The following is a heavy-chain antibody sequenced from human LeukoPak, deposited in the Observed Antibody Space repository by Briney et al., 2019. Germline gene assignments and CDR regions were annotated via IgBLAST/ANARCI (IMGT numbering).Heavy chain of an antibody. V-gene: IGHV3-7*01. CDR3: ARESFGLDY. D-gene: IGHD3-10*01. Sequence: PGGSLRLSCVASGYTFSQYSMNWVRQAPGKGLEWVANIKQDGSEKYYVDSVKGRFTISRDNSKNTLYLQMNSLRAEDTAVYYCARESFGLDYWGQGTLVTVSS. CDR1: GYTFSQYS. J-gene: IGHJ4*02. CDR2: IKQDGSEK.